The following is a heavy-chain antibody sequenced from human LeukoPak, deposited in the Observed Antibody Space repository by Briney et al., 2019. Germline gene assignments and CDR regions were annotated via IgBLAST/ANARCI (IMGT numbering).Heavy chain of an antibody. Sequence: PGGSLRLSCAASGFTFSSYWMSWVRQAPGKGLEWVANTKQDGSEKYYVDSVKGRFTISRDNAKNSLYLQMNSLRAEDTAVYYCARRYYDFWSGYYPHFDYWGQGTLVTVSS. J-gene: IGHJ4*02. CDR3: ARRYYDFWSGYYPHFDY. CDR2: TKQDGSEK. CDR1: GFTFSSYW. D-gene: IGHD3-3*01. V-gene: IGHV3-7*01.